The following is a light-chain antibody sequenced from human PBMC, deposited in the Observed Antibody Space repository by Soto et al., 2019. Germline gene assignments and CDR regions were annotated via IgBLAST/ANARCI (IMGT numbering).Light chain of an antibody. J-gene: IGKJ5*01. CDR2: DST. Sequence: VLTQSPATVSLSPGERATLSFMAIQIIHPSLAWYQQKPGQPHRLVVYDSTLRANGVPDRFGGSRSGTEFPLTINNLEPEDFAVYYCQKRNVWPPITFRQGTRLEI. CDR1: QIIHPS. V-gene: IGKV3-11*01. CDR3: QKRNVWPPIT.